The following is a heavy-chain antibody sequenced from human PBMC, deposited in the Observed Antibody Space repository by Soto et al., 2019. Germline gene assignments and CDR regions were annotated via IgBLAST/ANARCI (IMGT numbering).Heavy chain of an antibody. CDR3: ARAEFSPGYFDL. CDR2: ISGSSSYI. D-gene: IGHD3-10*01. J-gene: IGHJ2*01. V-gene: IGHV3-21*01. Sequence: GGSLRLSCAASGFSFSSYSMNWVRQAPGKGLEWVSSISGSSSYIYYADSMKGRFTISRDNAKNSLYLQMNSLRVEDTAVYFCARAEFSPGYFDLWGRGTLVTVSS. CDR1: GFSFSSYS.